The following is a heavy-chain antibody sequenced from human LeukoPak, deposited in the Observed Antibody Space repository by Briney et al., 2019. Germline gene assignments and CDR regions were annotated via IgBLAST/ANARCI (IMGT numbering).Heavy chain of an antibody. CDR2: IKQDGSEK. Sequence: GGSLRLSCAASGFTFSSYWMSWVRQAPGKGLEWVANIKQDGSEKYYVDSVKGRFTISRDNAKNSLYLQMNSLRAEDTAVYYCASHPLEITGSGPLFDYWGQGTLVTVSS. CDR1: GFTFSSYW. J-gene: IGHJ4*02. D-gene: IGHD1-20*01. CDR3: ASHPLEITGSGPLFDY. V-gene: IGHV3-7*01.